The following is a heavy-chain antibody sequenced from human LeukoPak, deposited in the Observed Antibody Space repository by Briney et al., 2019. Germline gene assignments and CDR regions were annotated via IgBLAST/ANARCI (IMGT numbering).Heavy chain of an antibody. Sequence: GGSLRLSCAASGFTFSSYNMNWVRQAPWKGLEWVSSISSSSSYIYYADSVKGRFTISRDNAKNSLYLQVNSLRAEDTAVYYCARGDSGSYSWGQGTLVTVSS. V-gene: IGHV3-21*01. CDR1: GFTFSSYN. D-gene: IGHD1-26*01. J-gene: IGHJ4*02. CDR2: ISSSSSYI. CDR3: ARGDSGSYS.